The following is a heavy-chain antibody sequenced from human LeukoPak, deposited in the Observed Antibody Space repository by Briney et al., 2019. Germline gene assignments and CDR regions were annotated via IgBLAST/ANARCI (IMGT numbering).Heavy chain of an antibody. J-gene: IGHJ6*02. CDR2: ISGSGGST. Sequence: GGSLRLSCAASGFTFSSYAMSWVRQAPGKGLEWVSAISGSGGSTYYADSVKGRFTISRDNSKSTLYLQMNSLRAEDTAVYYCVVTSFSDGMDVWGQGTTVTVSS. CDR3: VVTSFSDGMDV. CDR1: GFTFSSYA. D-gene: IGHD2-21*02. V-gene: IGHV3-23*01.